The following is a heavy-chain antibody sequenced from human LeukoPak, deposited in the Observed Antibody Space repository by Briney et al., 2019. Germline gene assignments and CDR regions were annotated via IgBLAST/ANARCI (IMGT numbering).Heavy chain of an antibody. CDR3: TRPRHPDYYDSSGIDY. Sequence: GGSLRLSCAASGFTFSGSAMHWVRQASGKGLEWVGRIRSKANSYATAYAASVKGRFTISRDDSKNTAYLQMNSLKTEDTAVYYCTRPRHPDYYDSSGIDYWGQGTLVTVSP. CDR2: IRSKANSYAT. V-gene: IGHV3-73*01. CDR1: GFTFSGSA. J-gene: IGHJ4*02. D-gene: IGHD3-22*01.